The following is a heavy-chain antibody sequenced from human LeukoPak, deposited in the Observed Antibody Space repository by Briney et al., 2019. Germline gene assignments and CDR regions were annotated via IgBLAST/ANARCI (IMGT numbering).Heavy chain of an antibody. Sequence: PGGSLRLSCAASGFTFNSYWMSWVRQAPGKGLEWVASIKRDGSDTHYVDSVKGRFTISRDNAKNSLFLQMNSLTAEDTALYYCARYAFASGSHDYWGQGNLVTVSS. V-gene: IGHV3-7*04. D-gene: IGHD3-10*01. J-gene: IGHJ4*02. CDR3: ARYAFASGSHDY. CDR1: GFTFNSYW. CDR2: IKRDGSDT.